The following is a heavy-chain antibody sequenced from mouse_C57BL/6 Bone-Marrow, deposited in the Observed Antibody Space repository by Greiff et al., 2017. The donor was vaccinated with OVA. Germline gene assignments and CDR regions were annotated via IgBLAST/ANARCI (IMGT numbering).Heavy chain of an antibody. V-gene: IGHV3-6*01. CDR3: AREGGRAMDY. CDR1: GYSITSGYY. Sequence: EVQLVESGPGLVKPSQSLSLTCSVTGYSITSGYYWNWIRQFPGNKLEWMGYISYDGSNNYNPSLKNRISITRDTSKNQFFLKLNSVTTEDTATYYCAREGGRAMDYWGQGTSVTVSS. J-gene: IGHJ4*01. CDR2: ISYDGSN.